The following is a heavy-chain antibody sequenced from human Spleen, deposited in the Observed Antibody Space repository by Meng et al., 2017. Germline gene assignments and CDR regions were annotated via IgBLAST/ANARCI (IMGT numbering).Heavy chain of an antibody. CDR1: GYIFTRFG. V-gene: IGHV1-2*06. CDR3: ARDLGRIEGMDV. CDR2: INPNIGGT. J-gene: IGHJ6*02. Sequence: ASVKVSCKASGYIFTRFGISWVRQAPGQGLEWMGRINPNIGGTNYAQKFQGRVTMTRDTSTSTVYMELSSLRSEDTAVYYCARDLGRIEGMDVWGQGTTVTVSS. D-gene: IGHD2-15*01.